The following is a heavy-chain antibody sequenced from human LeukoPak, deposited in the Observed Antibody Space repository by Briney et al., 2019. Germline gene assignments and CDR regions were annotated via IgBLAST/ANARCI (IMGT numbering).Heavy chain of an antibody. V-gene: IGHV3-13*04. CDR2: IGSAGDT. CDR3: VRGIGNYYDSGASNS. J-gene: IGHJ4*02. Sequence: TGGSLRLSCAASGFTLRRYDMHWVRQATGKGLEWVSAIGSAGDTYYPGSVKGRFTMSREDAKNSLYLQMNSLRAGDTAIYYCVRGIGNYYDSGASNSWGQGTLVTVSP. D-gene: IGHD3-10*01. CDR1: GFTLRRYD.